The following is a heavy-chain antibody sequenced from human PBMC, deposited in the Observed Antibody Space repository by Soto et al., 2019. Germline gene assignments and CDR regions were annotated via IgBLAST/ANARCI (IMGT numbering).Heavy chain of an antibody. V-gene: IGHV1-3*01. CDR1: GYIFTKSA. CDR3: ARDGVATGNVNFDY. CDR2: ISGGSGNT. D-gene: IGHD3-9*01. J-gene: IGHJ4*02. Sequence: ASVKVSCKASGYIFTKSAMHWVRQAPGQRLEWMGWISGGSGNTKYSPKFQNRLTITRDTSASTAYMELSSLRSEDTALYYCARDGVATGNVNFDYWGQGALVTVSS.